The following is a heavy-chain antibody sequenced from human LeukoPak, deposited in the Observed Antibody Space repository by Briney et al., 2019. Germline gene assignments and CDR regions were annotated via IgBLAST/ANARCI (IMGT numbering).Heavy chain of an antibody. D-gene: IGHD6-19*01. J-gene: IGHJ4*02. V-gene: IGHV3-7*01. CDR1: GFTFSSYW. CDR3: ARVQGGWPLDY. CDR2: IKQDGSEK. Sequence: GGSLRLSCAASGFTFSSYWMNWVRQAPGKGLEWVANIKQDGSEKYYVDSVKGRFTISRDNAENSLYLQMNSLRAEDTAVYYCARVQGGWPLDYWGQGTLVTVSS.